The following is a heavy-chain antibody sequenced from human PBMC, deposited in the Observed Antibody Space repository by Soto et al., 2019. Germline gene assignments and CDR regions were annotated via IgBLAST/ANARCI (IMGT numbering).Heavy chain of an antibody. CDR1: GDSINNYY. J-gene: IGHJ6*02. D-gene: IGHD2-21*02. V-gene: IGHV4-59*01. CDR2: IYYSGST. Sequence: SETLSLTCTVSGDSINNYYWNWIRQPPGKGLEWIGYIYYSGSTSYNPSLKSRVTISVDTSKNQFSLKLSSVTAADTAIYYCARDLWGYCGTNCYPLDVWGQGTTVTVS. CDR3: ARDLWGYCGTNCYPLDV.